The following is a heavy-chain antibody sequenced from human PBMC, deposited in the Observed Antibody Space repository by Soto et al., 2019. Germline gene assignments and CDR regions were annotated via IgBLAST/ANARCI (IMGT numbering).Heavy chain of an antibody. CDR3: ARTVGSVADYFDF. Sequence: PSETLSLTCTVYGGSISSYYWSWIRRPPGKGLEWIGYINYSGTTNYNPSLKSRVTISVDTSKNQFSLRLTSVTAADTAVYYCARTVGSVADYFDFRGQQNFVTVAS. J-gene: IGHJ4*02. CDR1: GGSISSYY. D-gene: IGHD6-19*01. V-gene: IGHV4-59*13. CDR2: INYSGTT.